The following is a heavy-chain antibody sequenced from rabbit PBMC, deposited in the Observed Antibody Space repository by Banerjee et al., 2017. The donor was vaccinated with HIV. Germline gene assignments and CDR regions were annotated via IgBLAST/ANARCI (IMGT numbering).Heavy chain of an antibody. J-gene: IGHJ4*01. D-gene: IGHD6-1*01. V-gene: IGHV1S7*01. Sequence: QLVESGGGLVQPGGSLTLSCKVSGFDFSSYYMNWVRQAPGKGLEWIGIIYVGGGNTDYANWVNGRFTISSHNAQNTLYLQLNSLTAADTATYFCVREAGYGGYGDANLRGPGTLVTVS. CDR2: IYVGGGNT. CDR1: GFDFSSYY. CDR3: VREAGYGGYGDANL.